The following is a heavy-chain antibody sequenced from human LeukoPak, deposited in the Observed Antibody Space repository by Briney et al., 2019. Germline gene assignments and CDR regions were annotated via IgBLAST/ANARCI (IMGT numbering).Heavy chain of an antibody. CDR2: IYPGDSGP. D-gene: IGHD2-2*03. CDR1: GYSFTSYC. V-gene: IGHV5-51*01. CDR3: ARPPSRGYSSSFEY. J-gene: IGHJ4*02. Sequence: GESLKISCKVSGYSFTSYCIGWVRQMPGKGLEWMGIIYPGDSGPTYSPSFQGQVTISVDKSINTAYLQWSSLQASDTAMYYCARPPSRGYSSSFEYWGQGTLVTVSS.